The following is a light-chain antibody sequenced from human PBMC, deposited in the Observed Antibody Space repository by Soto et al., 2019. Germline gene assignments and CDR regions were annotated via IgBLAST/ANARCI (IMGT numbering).Light chain of an antibody. Sequence: EVSMSVDALSVSPGKRAPLSCRASQSVSSNLAWYQQKPGQAPRLLIYGASNRATGIPARFSGSGSGTDFTLTISSLEPEDFAVYYCQQYNIRITFGEGAKVDIK. CDR2: GAS. J-gene: IGKJ4*01. CDR3: QQYNIRIT. V-gene: IGKV3-15*01. CDR1: QSVSSN.